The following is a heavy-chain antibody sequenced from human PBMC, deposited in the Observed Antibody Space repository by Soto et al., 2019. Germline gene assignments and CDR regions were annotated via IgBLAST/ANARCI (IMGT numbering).Heavy chain of an antibody. J-gene: IGHJ3*02. Sequence: QVQLQESGPGLVKPSQTLSLTCTVSGGSISSGDYYWSWIRQPPGKGLEWIGYIYYSGSTYYNPSLESRVTLSVDTSKNQFSLKLSSVTAADTAVYYCARYMTTVTDDAFDIWGQGTMVTVSS. CDR3: ARYMTTVTDDAFDI. V-gene: IGHV4-30-4*01. CDR2: IYYSGST. D-gene: IGHD4-17*01. CDR1: GGSISSGDYY.